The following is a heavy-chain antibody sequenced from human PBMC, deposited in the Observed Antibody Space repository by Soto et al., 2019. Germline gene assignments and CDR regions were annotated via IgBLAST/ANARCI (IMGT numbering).Heavy chain of an antibody. J-gene: IGHJ3*02. D-gene: IGHD2-21*02. CDR2: INEDGTKK. CDR3: TRDVTPFKSDNAYDAFDI. CDR1: GFTFNTYW. Sequence: EVQVVESGGGLVQPGGSLRLSCAASGFTFNTYWMTWVRQAPGKGLEWEAYINEDGTKKNYVDSVEGRFTISRDNGTNSLSLQMTSLRPEDTAVYYCTRDVTPFKSDNAYDAFDIWGQGTLVSVSS. V-gene: IGHV3-7*01.